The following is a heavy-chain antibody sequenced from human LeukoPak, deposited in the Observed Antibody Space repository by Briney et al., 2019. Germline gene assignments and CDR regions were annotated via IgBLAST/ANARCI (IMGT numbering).Heavy chain of an antibody. D-gene: IGHD3-3*01. J-gene: IGHJ3*02. CDR3: AIDYVRFLPFTFDI. V-gene: IGHV3-7*01. Sequence: GGSLRLSCAASGFTFSNYWMSWVRQAPGKGLEWVANIKQDGSEKYYVDSVKGLFTISRDNAKNSLYLQMNSLRAEDTAVHYCAIDYVRFLPFTFDIWGQGTMVTVSS. CDR1: GFTFSNYW. CDR2: IKQDGSEK.